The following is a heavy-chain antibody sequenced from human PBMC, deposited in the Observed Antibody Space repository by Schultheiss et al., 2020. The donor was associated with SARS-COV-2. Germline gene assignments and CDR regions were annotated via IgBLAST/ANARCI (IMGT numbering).Heavy chain of an antibody. CDR2: IVAGSGNT. CDR3: AREVRYCSGGSCYSGAGLR. Sequence: SVKVSCKASGFTFISSAMQWVRQARGQRLEWIGWIVAGSGNTNYAQKFQERVTITRDMSTSTAYMELNSLRSEDTAVYYCAREVRYCSGGSCYSGAGLRWGQGTLVTVSS. V-gene: IGHV1-58*02. CDR1: GFTFISSA. J-gene: IGHJ4*02. D-gene: IGHD2-15*01.